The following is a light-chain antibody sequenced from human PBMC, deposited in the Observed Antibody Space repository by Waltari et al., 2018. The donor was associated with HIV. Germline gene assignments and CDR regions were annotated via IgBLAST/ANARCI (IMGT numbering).Light chain of an antibody. CDR3: CSYAGSSPSYV. Sequence: QSALTQPASVSGSPGQSITISCTGTSRDVGSYNLVSWYQQHPGKAPKLMICEVSKRPSGVSNRFSGSKSGNTASLTISGLQAEDEADYYCCSYAGSSPSYVFGTGTKVTVL. CDR2: EVS. CDR1: SRDVGSYNL. J-gene: IGLJ1*01. V-gene: IGLV2-23*02.